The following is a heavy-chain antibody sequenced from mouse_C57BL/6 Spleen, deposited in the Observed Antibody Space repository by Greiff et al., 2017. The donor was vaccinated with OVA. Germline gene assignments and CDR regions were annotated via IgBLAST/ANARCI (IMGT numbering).Heavy chain of an antibody. V-gene: IGHV3-6*01. CDR3: ARGGAHYAMDY. CDR1: GYSITSGYY. J-gene: IGHJ4*01. CDR2: ISYDGSN. Sequence: EVQVVESGPGLVKPSQSLSLTCSVTGYSITSGYYWNWIRQFPGNKLEWMGYISYDGSNNYNPSLKNRISITRDTSKNQFFLKLNSVTTEDTATYYCARGGAHYAMDYWGQGTSVTVSS. D-gene: IGHD6-1*01.